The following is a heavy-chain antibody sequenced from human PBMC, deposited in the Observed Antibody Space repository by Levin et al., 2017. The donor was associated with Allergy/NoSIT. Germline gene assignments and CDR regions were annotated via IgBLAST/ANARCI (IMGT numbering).Heavy chain of an antibody. D-gene: IGHD3-10*01. CDR1: GDSISSDY. CDR3: ARGLRTSGSGIFYFDS. Sequence: PGGSLRLSCTVPGDSISSDYWTWFRQPPGQTLEWIAYIYYTGHTNYNPSLKSRASISLQKSNNQFSLTLSSVTVADTAVYYCARGLRTSGSGIFYFDSWGQGTVVTVSS. V-gene: IGHV4-59*08. J-gene: IGHJ5*01. CDR2: IYYTGHT.